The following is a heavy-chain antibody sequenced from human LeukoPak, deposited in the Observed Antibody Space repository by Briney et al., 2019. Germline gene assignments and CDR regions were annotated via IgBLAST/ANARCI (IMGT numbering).Heavy chain of an antibody. V-gene: IGHV4-61*08. J-gene: IGHJ4*02. CDR2: IYSSGNT. CDR3: AGGPRQYYYSGSYHY. Sequence: NPSETLSLTCTVTGDSVRNDDYYWNWLRQPPGKGLEWIGYIYSSGNTNDDPSLRSRVTISLDTSKNQFALKLTSVTAADTAVYYCAGGPRQYYYSGSYHYRGQGTLVTVSS. D-gene: IGHD3-10*01. CDR1: GDSVRNDDYY.